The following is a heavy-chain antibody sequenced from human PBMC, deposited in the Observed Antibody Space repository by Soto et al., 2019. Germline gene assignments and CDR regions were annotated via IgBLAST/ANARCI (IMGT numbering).Heavy chain of an antibody. CDR2: INHSGST. D-gene: IGHD6-19*01. CDR3: ARAIAVARIWDY. CDR1: GASVSGYY. V-gene: IGHV4-34*01. J-gene: IGHJ4*02. Sequence: XASLSLTCAVCGASVSGYYWSSIPQPPGKGLEWIGEINHSGSTNYNPSLKSRVTISVDTSKNQFSLKLSSVTAADTAVYYCARAIAVARIWDYWGQGTLVTVSS.